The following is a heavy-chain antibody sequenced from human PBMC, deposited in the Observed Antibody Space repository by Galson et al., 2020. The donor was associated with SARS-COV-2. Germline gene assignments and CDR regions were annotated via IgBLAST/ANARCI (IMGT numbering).Heavy chain of an antibody. Sequence: PSETLSLTCTISGGSVTDYSWNWIRQPAGKGLEWIGRMYFTGQTNYNRSLRSRVTMSLDTSKRQFSLKLSSVTAADTAVYYCSRAGGDFHDRLFNLWGPGIQVNVSS. D-gene: IGHD6-19*01. V-gene: IGHV4-4*07. J-gene: IGHJ4*02. CDR3: SRAGGDFHDRLFNL. CDR2: MYFTGQT. CDR1: GGSVTDYS.